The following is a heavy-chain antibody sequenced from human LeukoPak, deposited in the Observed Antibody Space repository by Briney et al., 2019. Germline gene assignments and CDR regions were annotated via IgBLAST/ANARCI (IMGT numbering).Heavy chain of an antibody. CDR3: ARDAHAYYDYVWGSYRYPYYFDY. CDR1: GYTFTSYA. CDR2: INAGNGNT. D-gene: IGHD3-16*02. Sequence: AASVKVSCKASGYTFTSYAMRWVRQAPGQRLEWMGWINAGNGNTKYSQKFQGRVTITRDTSASTAYMELSSLRSEDTAVYYCARDAHAYYDYVWGSYRYPYYFDYWGQGTLVTVSS. J-gene: IGHJ4*02. V-gene: IGHV1-3*01.